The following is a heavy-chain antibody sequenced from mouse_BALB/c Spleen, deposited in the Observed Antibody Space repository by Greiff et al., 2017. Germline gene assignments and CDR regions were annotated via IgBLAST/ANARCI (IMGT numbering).Heavy chain of an antibody. CDR2: IWTGGGT. D-gene: IGHD1-1*01. V-gene: IGHV2-9-2*01. J-gene: IGHJ4*01. CDR1: GFSLTSYD. Sequence: VQGVESGPGLVAPSQSLSITCTVSGFSLTSYDISWIRQPPGKGLEWLGVIWTGGGTNYNSAFMSRLSISKDNSKSQVFLKMNSLQTDDTAIYYCVRFITTASYAMDYWGQGTSVTVSS. CDR3: VRFITTASYAMDY.